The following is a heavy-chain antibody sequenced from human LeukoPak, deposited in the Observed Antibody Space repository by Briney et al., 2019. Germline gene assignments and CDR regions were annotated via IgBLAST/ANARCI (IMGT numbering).Heavy chain of an antibody. J-gene: IGHJ6*02. CDR1: GYTFTSYA. CDR3: ARIPPFYDILTGYYKGYYYYGMDV. D-gene: IGHD3-9*01. Sequence: ASVKVSCKTYGYTFTSYAISWVRQAPGQGLEWMGWISAYNGNTNYAQKLQGRVTMTTDTSTSTAYMELRSLRSDDTAVYYCARIPPFYDILTGYYKGYYYYGMDVWGQGTTVTVSS. V-gene: IGHV1-18*01. CDR2: ISAYNGNT.